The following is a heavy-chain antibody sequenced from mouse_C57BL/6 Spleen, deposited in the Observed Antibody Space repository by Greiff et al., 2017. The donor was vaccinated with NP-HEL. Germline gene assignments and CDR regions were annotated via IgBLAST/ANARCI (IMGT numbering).Heavy chain of an antibody. J-gene: IGHJ1*03. D-gene: IGHD1-1*01. CDR3: ASHPDYYGSSYRYFDV. Sequence: EVKLQESGAELVRPGSSVKMSCKTSGYTFTSYGINWVKQRPGQGLEWIGYIYLGNGYTEYNEKFKGKATLTSDTSSSTAYMQLSSLTSEDSAIYFCASHPDYYGSSYRYFDVWGTGTTVTVSS. CDR2: IYLGNGYT. CDR1: GYTFTSYG. V-gene: IGHV1-58*01.